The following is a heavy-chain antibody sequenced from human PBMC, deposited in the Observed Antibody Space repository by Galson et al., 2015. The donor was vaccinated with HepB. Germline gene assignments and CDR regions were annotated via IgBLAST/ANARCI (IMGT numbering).Heavy chain of an antibody. Sequence: SVKVSCKASGYTFTYRYLHWVRQAPGQALEWMGWITPFNGNTNYAQKFQDRVTITRDRSMSTAYMELSSLRSEDTAMYYCARSSAVAGRAGAFDIWGQGTMVTVSS. J-gene: IGHJ3*02. CDR2: ITPFNGNT. V-gene: IGHV1-45*02. CDR3: ARSSAVAGRAGAFDI. CDR1: GYTFTYRY. D-gene: IGHD6-19*01.